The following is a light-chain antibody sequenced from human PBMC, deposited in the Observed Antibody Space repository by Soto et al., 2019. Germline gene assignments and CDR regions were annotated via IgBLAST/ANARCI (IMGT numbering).Light chain of an antibody. Sequence: QPVLTQPPSASGTPGQRVTISCSGSSSNIGINPVNWYQQVPGTAPKLLIYSNNLRASGVPDRVSGSKSGTSASLAISGLQSEDEADYYCAAWDDSLYGYVFGAGTKVTVL. V-gene: IGLV1-44*01. J-gene: IGLJ1*01. CDR2: SNN. CDR3: AAWDDSLYGYV. CDR1: SSNIGINP.